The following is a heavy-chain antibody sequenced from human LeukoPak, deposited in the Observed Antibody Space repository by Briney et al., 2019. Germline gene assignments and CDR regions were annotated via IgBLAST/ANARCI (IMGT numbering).Heavy chain of an antibody. Sequence: SETLSLTCTVSGGSIGSYYWSWIRQPPGKGLEWIGYIYYSGSTNYNPSLKSRVTISVDTSKNQFSLKLSSVTAADTAVYYCARQGLSATAMVYWGQGTLVTVSS. CDR2: IYYSGST. CDR3: ARQGLSATAMVY. D-gene: IGHD5-18*01. J-gene: IGHJ4*02. V-gene: IGHV4-59*01. CDR1: GGSIGSYY.